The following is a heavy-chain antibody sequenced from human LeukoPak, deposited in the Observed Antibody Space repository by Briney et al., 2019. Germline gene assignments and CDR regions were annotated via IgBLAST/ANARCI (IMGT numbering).Heavy chain of an antibody. CDR3: ARDLPYYYDSSGHYYYYYYMDV. CDR1: GGSFSSYY. CDR2: IYTSGST. J-gene: IGHJ6*03. D-gene: IGHD3-22*01. Sequence: SETLSLTCAVYGGSFSSYYWSWIRQPAGKGLERIGRIYTSGSTNYNPSLKSRVTMSVDTSKNQFSLKLSSVTAADTAVYYCARDLPYYYDSSGHYYYYYYMDVWGKGTTVTISS. V-gene: IGHV4-4*07.